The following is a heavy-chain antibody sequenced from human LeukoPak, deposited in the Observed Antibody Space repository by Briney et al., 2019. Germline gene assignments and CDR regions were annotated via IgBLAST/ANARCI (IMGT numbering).Heavy chain of an antibody. Sequence: PSETLSLTCTVSGGSISSSSYYWGWIRQPPGKGPEWIGSIYYSGSTYYNPSLKSRVTISVDTSKNQFSLKLSSVTAADTAVYYCARLNWARFDYWGQGTLVTVSS. CDR3: ARLNWARFDY. CDR2: IYYSGST. CDR1: GGSISSSSYY. D-gene: IGHD7-27*01. V-gene: IGHV4-39*01. J-gene: IGHJ4*02.